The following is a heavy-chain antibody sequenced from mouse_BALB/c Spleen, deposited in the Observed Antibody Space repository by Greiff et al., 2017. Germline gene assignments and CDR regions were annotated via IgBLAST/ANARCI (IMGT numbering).Heavy chain of an antibody. J-gene: IGHJ2*01. CDR2: ISSGGSYT. V-gene: IGHV5-9-4*01. Sequence: EVQRVESGGGLVKPGGSLKLSCAASGFTFSSYAMSWVRQSPEKRLEWVAEISSGGSYTYYPDTVTGRFTISRDNAKNTLYLEMSSLRSEDTAMYYCARVDDGSYFDYWGQGTTLTVSS. CDR1: GFTFSSYA. D-gene: IGHD2-3*01. CDR3: ARVDDGSYFDY.